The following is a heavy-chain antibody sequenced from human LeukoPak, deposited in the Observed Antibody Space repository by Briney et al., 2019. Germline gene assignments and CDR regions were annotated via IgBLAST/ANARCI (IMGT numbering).Heavy chain of an antibody. CDR2: ISYDGSNK. D-gene: IGHD2-15*01. CDR1: GFTFSSYG. J-gene: IGHJ5*02. Sequence: GGSLRLSCAASGFTFSSYGMHWVRQAPGKGLEWVAVISYDGSNKYYADSVKGRFTISRDNSKNTLYLQMTSLRAEDTAVYYCAKDLRYCSGGSCSSTNWFDPWGQGTLVTVSS. V-gene: IGHV3-30*18. CDR3: AKDLRYCSGGSCSSTNWFDP.